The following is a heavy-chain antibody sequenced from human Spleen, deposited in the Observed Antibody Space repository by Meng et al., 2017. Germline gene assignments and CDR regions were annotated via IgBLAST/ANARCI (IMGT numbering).Heavy chain of an antibody. D-gene: IGHD6-19*01. CDR2: IYDSVNT. J-gene: IGHJ5*02. Sequence: QVQLQESGPGLLKPSQTLSLTCTVSGGPISSADYYWTWIRQPPGKGLEWVGYIYDSVNTHYNPSLKSRVTMSADTPENKFSLKLSSVTAADTAVYYCVRSSGWVRTGFDPWGQGTLVTVSS. CDR3: VRSSGWVRTGFDP. V-gene: IGHV4-30-4*01. CDR1: GGPISSADYY.